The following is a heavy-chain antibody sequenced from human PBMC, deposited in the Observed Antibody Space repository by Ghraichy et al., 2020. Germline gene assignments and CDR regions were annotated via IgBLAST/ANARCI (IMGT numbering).Heavy chain of an antibody. J-gene: IGHJ5*02. CDR3: AKAWGNCSGGTCPSYNWFDP. CDR1: GFSFSNYV. CDR2: ISAGGTTT. D-gene: IGHD2-15*01. V-gene: IGHV3-23*01. Sequence: LSLTCAASGFSFSNYVLTWVRQAPGKGLEWVSTISAGGTTTYYADSVKGRFTISRDNSQKTLYLQMNSLRVEDTAVYYCAKAWGNCSGGTCPSYNWFDPWRQRTLVTVSS.